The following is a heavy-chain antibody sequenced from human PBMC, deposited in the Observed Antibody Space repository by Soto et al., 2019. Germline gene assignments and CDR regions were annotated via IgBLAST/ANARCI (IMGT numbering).Heavy chain of an antibody. Sequence: EVQLAESGGGMVQPGGSLRLSCVASGFTFSSYDMHWVRQAPGKGLEYVSSISSNGGTTYYGNSVKGRFTISRDNSKXXXXXXXXXXXXXXXXXXXXXXXXXXXXXYWGQGTLVTVSS. CDR1: GFTFSSYD. V-gene: IGHV3-64*01. CDR2: ISSNGGTT. J-gene: IGHJ4*02. CDR3: XXXXXXXXXY.